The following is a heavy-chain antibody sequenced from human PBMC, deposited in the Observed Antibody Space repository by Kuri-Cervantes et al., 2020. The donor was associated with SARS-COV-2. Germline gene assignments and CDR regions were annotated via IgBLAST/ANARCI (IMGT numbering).Heavy chain of an antibody. CDR3: ARGLGSPGAPFDS. J-gene: IGHJ4*02. CDR2: ISSDGSRA. V-gene: IGHV3-30*04. Sequence: LSLTCAASGFTFSYHAMHWVRQPPGKGLEWVALISSDGSRAYSADSMRGRFSISRDNSKNTLFLQMNSLRVEDTAVYYCARGLGSPGAPFDSWGQGTLVTVSS. CDR1: GFTFSYHA. D-gene: IGHD7-27*01.